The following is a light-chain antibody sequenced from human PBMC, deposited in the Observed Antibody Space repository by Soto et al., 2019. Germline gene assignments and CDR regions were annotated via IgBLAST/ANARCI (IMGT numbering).Light chain of an antibody. CDR1: DSSIANNY. J-gene: IGLJ3*02. Sequence: QSVLTQPPSVSEAPGQKVAISCSASDSSIANNYVSWYQQFPGTVPKLLIYDNDKRPSGIPDRFSGSKSGTSATLGITGLQTGDEADYYCVAWDSSLSVAVFGGGTKLTVL. CDR2: DND. V-gene: IGLV1-51*01. CDR3: VAWDSSLSVAV.